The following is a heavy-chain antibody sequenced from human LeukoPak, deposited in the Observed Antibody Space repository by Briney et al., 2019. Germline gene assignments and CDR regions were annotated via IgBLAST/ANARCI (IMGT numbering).Heavy chain of an antibody. Sequence: SETLSLTCTVSGVSIFSYYWNWIRQPPGKGLEWIGYIHYSGSTNYNPSLKSRVTISVDTSRSQFSLRLTSATAADTAVYYCATGRSIRYFDYWGQGTLLTVSS. V-gene: IGHV4-59*08. D-gene: IGHD3-9*01. J-gene: IGHJ4*02. CDR2: IHYSGST. CDR3: ATGRSIRYFDY. CDR1: GVSIFSYY.